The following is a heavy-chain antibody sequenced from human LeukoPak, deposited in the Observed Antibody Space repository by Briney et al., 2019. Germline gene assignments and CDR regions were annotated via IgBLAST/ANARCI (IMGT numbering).Heavy chain of an antibody. D-gene: IGHD3-22*01. J-gene: IGHJ4*02. Sequence: ASVKVSCKASGYTFTSYDINWVRQATGQGLEWMGIINPSGGSTSYAQKFQGRVTMTRDTSTSTVYMELSSLRSEDTAVYYCARVPVPFYDSSGYPFDYWGQGTLVTVSS. V-gene: IGHV1-46*01. CDR3: ARVPVPFYDSSGYPFDY. CDR1: GYTFTSYD. CDR2: INPSGGST.